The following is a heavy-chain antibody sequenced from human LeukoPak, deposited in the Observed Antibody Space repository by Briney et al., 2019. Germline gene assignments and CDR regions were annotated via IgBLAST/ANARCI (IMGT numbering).Heavy chain of an antibody. Sequence: GGSLRLSCAASGFSFSIYEMNWVRQAPGKGLEWISYISSSGGTIYYADSVKGRFTISRDNAQSSLYLQMNSLRAEDTAVYYCARDPYSSSWSYGMDVWGQGTAVTVSS. CDR1: GFSFSIYE. CDR2: ISSSGGTI. V-gene: IGHV3-48*03. D-gene: IGHD6-13*01. CDR3: ARDPYSSSWSYGMDV. J-gene: IGHJ6*02.